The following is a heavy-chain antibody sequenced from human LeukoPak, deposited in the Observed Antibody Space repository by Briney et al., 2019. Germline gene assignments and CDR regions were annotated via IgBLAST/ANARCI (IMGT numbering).Heavy chain of an antibody. Sequence: PSETLSLTCTVSGYSISSGYYWGWIRPPPGKGLEWIGSIYHSGSTYYNPSLKSRVTISVDTSKNQFSLKLSSVTAADTAVYYCARLGGGTMIVVVITPDAFDIWGQGTMVTVSS. CDR3: ARLGGGTMIVVVITPDAFDI. V-gene: IGHV4-38-2*02. CDR2: IYHSGST. CDR1: GYSISSGYY. J-gene: IGHJ3*02. D-gene: IGHD3-22*01.